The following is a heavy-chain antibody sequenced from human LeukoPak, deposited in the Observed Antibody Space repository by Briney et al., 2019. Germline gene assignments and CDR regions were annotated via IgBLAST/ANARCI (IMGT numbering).Heavy chain of an antibody. D-gene: IGHD3-3*01. CDR3: AREPVEWFYPYYYYYMDV. J-gene: IGHJ6*03. Sequence: SETLSLTCAVYGGSFSGYYWSWIRQPPGKGLEWIGEINHSGSTNYNPSLKSRVTISVDTSKNQFSLKLSFVTAADTAVYYCAREPVEWFYPYYYYYMDVWGKGTTVTVSS. CDR2: INHSGST. V-gene: IGHV4-34*01. CDR1: GGSFSGYY.